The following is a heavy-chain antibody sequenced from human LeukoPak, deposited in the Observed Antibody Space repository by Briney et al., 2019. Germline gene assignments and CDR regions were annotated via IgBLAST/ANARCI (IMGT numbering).Heavy chain of an antibody. D-gene: IGHD3-9*01. CDR3: ARSTYYDILTGFFGAFDI. Sequence: ASVKVSCKASGYTFTGYYMHWVRQAPGQGLEWMGWMNPNSGNTGYAQKFQGRVTMTRNTSISTAYMELSSLRSEDTAVYYCARSTYYDILTGFFGAFDIWGQGTMVTVSS. CDR1: GYTFTGYY. CDR2: MNPNSGNT. V-gene: IGHV1-8*02. J-gene: IGHJ3*02.